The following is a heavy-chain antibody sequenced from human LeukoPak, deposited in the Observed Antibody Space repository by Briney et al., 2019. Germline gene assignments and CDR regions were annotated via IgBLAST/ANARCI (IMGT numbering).Heavy chain of an antibody. CDR1: GYSISSDYY. V-gene: IGHV4-38-2*01. Sequence: PSETLSLTCAVSGYSISSDYYWGWTRQPPGKGLEWIGSFDHRGSTYYNPSLRSRVTVSVDTSKNHFSLKLSSVTAADTAVYYCARRYCSGGSCWHFDYWGQGALVTVSS. CDR2: FDHRGST. CDR3: ARRYCSGGSCWHFDY. D-gene: IGHD2-15*01. J-gene: IGHJ4*02.